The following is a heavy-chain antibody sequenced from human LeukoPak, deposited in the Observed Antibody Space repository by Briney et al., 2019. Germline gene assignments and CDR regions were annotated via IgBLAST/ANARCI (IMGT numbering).Heavy chain of an antibody. CDR2: ISASGGST. V-gene: IGHV3-23*01. CDR1: GFAFKTYA. D-gene: IGHD4-23*01. J-gene: IGHJ4*02. CDR3: AKDRTTMVTKYNFDY. Sequence: GGSLRLSCAASGFAFKTYAMSWVRQAPGKGLEWVSDISASGGSTYYADSVKGRFTISRDNSKNTLYLQMNSLRAEDTAVYYCAKDRTTMVTKYNFDYWGQGTLVTVSS.